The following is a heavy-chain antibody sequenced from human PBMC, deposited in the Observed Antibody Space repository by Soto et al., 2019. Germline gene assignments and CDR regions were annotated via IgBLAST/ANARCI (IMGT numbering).Heavy chain of an antibody. CDR3: ARGRAPPSEFAS. D-gene: IGHD1-26*01. V-gene: IGHV4-34*02. Sequence: QVQLQQWGAGLVKASGTLSLTCGVSGVSFSGYYWNWIRQPPVRRLVWIGEITQSGTTNYNPSFQIRAALSVDTYKADFSLRWTSLTAADTAVYYCARGRAPPSEFASGGQGIMVTVSS. CDR2: ITQSGTT. CDR1: GVSFSGYY. J-gene: IGHJ4*02.